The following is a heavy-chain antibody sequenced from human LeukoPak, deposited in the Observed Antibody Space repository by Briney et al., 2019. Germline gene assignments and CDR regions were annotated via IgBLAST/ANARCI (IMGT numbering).Heavy chain of an antibody. Sequence: PGGSLRLSCAASGFTFSNAWMSWVHQAPGKGLEWVANIKQDGSEKYYVDSVKGRFTISRDNAKNSLYLQMNSLRAEDTAVYYCARAVTAYGMDVWGQGTTVTVSS. V-gene: IGHV3-7*01. D-gene: IGHD5-18*01. CDR1: GFTFSNAW. CDR2: IKQDGSEK. CDR3: ARAVTAYGMDV. J-gene: IGHJ6*02.